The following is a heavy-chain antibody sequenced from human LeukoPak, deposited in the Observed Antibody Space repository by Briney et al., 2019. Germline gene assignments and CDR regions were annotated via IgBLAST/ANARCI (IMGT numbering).Heavy chain of an antibody. Sequence: SETLSLTCAVYGGSFSGYYWSWIRQPPGKGLEWIGYIYYSGSTNYNPSLKSRVTISVDTSKNQFSLKLSSVTAADTAVYYCARDMGHYYDSSDYYYAAFDTWGLGTKVTVSS. D-gene: IGHD3-22*01. CDR1: GGSFSGYY. CDR3: ARDMGHYYDSSDYYYAAFDT. CDR2: IYYSGST. V-gene: IGHV4-59*12. J-gene: IGHJ3*02.